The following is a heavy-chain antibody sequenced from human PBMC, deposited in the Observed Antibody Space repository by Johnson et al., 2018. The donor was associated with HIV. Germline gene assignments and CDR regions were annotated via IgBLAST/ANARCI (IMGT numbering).Heavy chain of an antibody. CDR2: IKTKTEGGTT. D-gene: IGHD2-15*01. CDR1: GFTFNRAW. CDR3: TTRDCSGGSCHAFDI. J-gene: IGHJ3*02. Sequence: VQLVESGGGLVKPGGSLRVSCAASGFTFNRAWMSWVRQAPGKGLEWVGRIKTKTEGGTTDYAAPVKGRFTISRDDSINTVYLQMNSLKSEDMAVYYCTTRDCSGGSCHAFDIWGQGTMVTVSS. V-gene: IGHV3-15*01.